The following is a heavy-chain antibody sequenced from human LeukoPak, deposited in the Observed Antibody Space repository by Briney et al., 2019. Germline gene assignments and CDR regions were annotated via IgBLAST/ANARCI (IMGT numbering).Heavy chain of an antibody. D-gene: IGHD6-19*01. Sequence: GGSLRLSCAASGFTFSSYDMHWVRQPTGKSLEWVSAIGSAGETYYPGSVKGRFTISREDAKNSLYLQMNSLRDGDTAVYYCAKATRHSSGVDYWGQGTLVTVSS. CDR2: IGSAGET. V-gene: IGHV3-13*01. CDR3: AKATRHSSGVDY. J-gene: IGHJ4*02. CDR1: GFTFSSYD.